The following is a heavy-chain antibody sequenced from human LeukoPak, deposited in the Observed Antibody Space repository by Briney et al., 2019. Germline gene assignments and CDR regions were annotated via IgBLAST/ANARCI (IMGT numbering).Heavy chain of an antibody. CDR2: IYYSGST. CDR1: GGSISSSSYY. D-gene: IGHD4-23*01. Sequence: PSETLSLTCTVSGGSISSSSYYWGWIRQPPGKGLEWIGSIYYSGSTYYNPSLKSRVTISADTSKNQFSLKLSSVTAADTAVYYCASAPYGGRGPIHFDYWGQGTLVTVSS. J-gene: IGHJ4*02. CDR3: ASAPYGGRGPIHFDY. V-gene: IGHV4-39*07.